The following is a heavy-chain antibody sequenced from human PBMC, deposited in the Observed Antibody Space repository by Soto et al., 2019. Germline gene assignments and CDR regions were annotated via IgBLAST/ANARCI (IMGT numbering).Heavy chain of an antibody. V-gene: IGHV3-30-3*01. J-gene: IGHJ4*02. D-gene: IGHD2-2*01. CDR1: GFTFSSYA. CDR3: ARGPSSLTRFDY. CDR2: ISYDGLNK. Sequence: GGSLRLSCAASGFTFSSYAMHWVRQAPGKGLEWVAVISYDGLNKYYADSVKGRFTISRDNSKNTLYLQMNSLRVEDTAVYYCARGPSSLTRFDYWGQGTLVTV.